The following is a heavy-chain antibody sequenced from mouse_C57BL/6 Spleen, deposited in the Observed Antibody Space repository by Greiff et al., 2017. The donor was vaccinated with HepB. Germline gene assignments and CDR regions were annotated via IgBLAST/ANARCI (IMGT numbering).Heavy chain of an antibody. J-gene: IGHJ2*01. D-gene: IGHD2-1*01. CDR3: ARYYGNFFDH. CDR2: IDPSDSYT. CDR1: GYTFTSYW. Sequence: QVQLQQPGAELVMPGASVKLSCKASGYTFTSYWMHWVKQRPGQGLEWIGEIDPSDSYTNYNQKFKGKSTLTVDKSSSTAYMQLSSLTSEDSAVYYCARYYGNFFDHWGQGTTLTVSS. V-gene: IGHV1-69*01.